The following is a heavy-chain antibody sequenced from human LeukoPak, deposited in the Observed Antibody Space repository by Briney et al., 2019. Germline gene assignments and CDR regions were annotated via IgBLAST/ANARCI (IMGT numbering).Heavy chain of an antibody. V-gene: IGHV4-34*01. J-gene: IGHJ6*03. Sequence: PSETLSLTCAVYGGSFSDYYWSWIRQPPGKGPEWVGEINHSGKTNYNPSLKSRVSISVDTSKNQFSLKLSSVTAADTAIYYCARRLKSASQYMDVWGKGTTVTISS. CDR3: ARRLKSASQYMDV. CDR2: INHSGKT. CDR1: GGSFSDYY.